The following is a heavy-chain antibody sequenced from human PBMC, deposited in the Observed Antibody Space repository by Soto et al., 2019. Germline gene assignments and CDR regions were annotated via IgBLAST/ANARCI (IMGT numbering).Heavy chain of an antibody. V-gene: IGHV3-9*01. CDR2: ISWNSGSI. J-gene: IGHJ4*02. CDR1: GFTFDDYA. CDR3: AKEGGSGWYFLDY. D-gene: IGHD6-19*01. Sequence: SLRLSCAASGFTFDDYAMHWVRQAPGKGLEWVSGISWNSGSIGYADSVKGRFTISRDNAKNSLYLQMNSLRAEDTALYYCAKEGGSGWYFLDYWGQGTLVTVSS.